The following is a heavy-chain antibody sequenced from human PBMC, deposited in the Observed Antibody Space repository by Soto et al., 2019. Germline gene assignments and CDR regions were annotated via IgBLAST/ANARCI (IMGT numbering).Heavy chain of an antibody. CDR1: GFTFSSYS. CDR3: ARDVEGRYFDWLLSHSYCGMDV. CDR2: ISSSSSYI. Sequence: SGGSLRLSCAASGFTFSSYSMNWVRQAPGKGLEWVSSISSSSSYIYYADSVKGRFTISRDNAKNSLYLQMNSLRAEDTAVYYCARDVEGRYFDWLLSHSYCGMDVWGQGTTVTVSS. V-gene: IGHV3-21*01. J-gene: IGHJ6*02. D-gene: IGHD3-9*01.